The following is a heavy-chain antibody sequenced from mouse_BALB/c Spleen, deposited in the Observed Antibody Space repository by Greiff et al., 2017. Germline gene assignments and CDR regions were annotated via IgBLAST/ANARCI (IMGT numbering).Heavy chain of an antibody. CDR1: GFTFSSYA. CDR2: ISSGGST. Sequence: EVQGVESGGGLVKPGGSLKLSCAASGFTFSSYAMSWVRQTPEKRLEWVASISSGGSTYYPDSVKGRFTISRDNARNILYLQMSSLRSEDTAMYYCARANYYGSAWFAYWGQGTLVTVSA. V-gene: IGHV5-6-5*01. D-gene: IGHD1-1*01. CDR3: ARANYYGSAWFAY. J-gene: IGHJ3*01.